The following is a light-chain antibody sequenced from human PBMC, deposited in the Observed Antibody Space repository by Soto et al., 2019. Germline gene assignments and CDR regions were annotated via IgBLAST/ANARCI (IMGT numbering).Light chain of an antibody. V-gene: IGKV3-11*01. CDR3: QQRSNWPPTWT. Sequence: EIVLTQSPATLSLSPGERATLSCRASQSVSSYLASYQQKPGQAPRLLIYDASNRATGIPARFSGSGSGTDFTLTISSLEPEDFAVYYCQQRSNWPPTWTFGQGTEVEIK. CDR2: DAS. CDR1: QSVSSY. J-gene: IGKJ1*01.